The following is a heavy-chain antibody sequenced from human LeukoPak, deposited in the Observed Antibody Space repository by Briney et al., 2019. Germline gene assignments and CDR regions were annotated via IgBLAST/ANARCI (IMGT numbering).Heavy chain of an antibody. CDR2: INHSGST. CDR1: GGSFSGYY. CDR3: ARGQGPSYYMDV. J-gene: IGHJ6*03. V-gene: IGHV4-34*01. Sequence: SEILSLTCAVYGGSFSGYYWSWIRQPPGKGLEWIGEINHSGSTNYNPSLKSRVTISVDTSKNQFSLKLSSVTAADTAVYYCARGQGPSYYMDVWGKGTTVTVSS.